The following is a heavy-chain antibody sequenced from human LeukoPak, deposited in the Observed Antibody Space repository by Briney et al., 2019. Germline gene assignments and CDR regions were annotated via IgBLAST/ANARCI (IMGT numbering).Heavy chain of an antibody. J-gene: IGHJ5*02. V-gene: IGHV3-23*01. CDR3: ARNPTGYPNWFDP. D-gene: IGHD3-9*01. CDR1: GFTFSSYV. Sequence: GGSLRLSCAASGFTFSSYVMSWVRRAPGKGLQWVSGISNSGDNTYYADSVKGRFTISRDNSKNTLYLQMNRLRAEDTAIYYCARNPTGYPNWFDPWGPGTLVTISS. CDR2: ISNSGDNT.